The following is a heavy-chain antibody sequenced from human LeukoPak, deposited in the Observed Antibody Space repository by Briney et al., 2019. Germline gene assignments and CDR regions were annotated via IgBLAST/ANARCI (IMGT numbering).Heavy chain of an antibody. CDR1: GFTFSSYW. CDR2: ISGSGGST. V-gene: IGHV3-23*01. D-gene: IGHD6-6*01. Sequence: GGSLRLSXAASGFTFSSYWMSWVRQAPGKGLEWVSAISGSGGSTYYADSVKGRFTISRDNSKNTLYLQMNSLRAEDTAVYYCAKDRDSSLYFDYWGQGTLVTVSS. J-gene: IGHJ4*02. CDR3: AKDRDSSLYFDY.